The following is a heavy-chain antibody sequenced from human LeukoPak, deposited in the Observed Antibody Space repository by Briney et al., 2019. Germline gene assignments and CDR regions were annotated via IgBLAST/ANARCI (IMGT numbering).Heavy chain of an antibody. D-gene: IGHD1-26*01. CDR1: GYTFTSYY. CDR2: INPSGGST. Sequence: ASVKVSCKASGYTFTSYYMHWVGQAPGQGVEWMGLINPSGGSTSYAQKFQGRVTITRDTSTSTVYMELSSLRSEDTAVYYCAGSGSYYSWFDPWGQGTLVTVSS. J-gene: IGHJ5*02. CDR3: AGSGSYYSWFDP. V-gene: IGHV1-46*03.